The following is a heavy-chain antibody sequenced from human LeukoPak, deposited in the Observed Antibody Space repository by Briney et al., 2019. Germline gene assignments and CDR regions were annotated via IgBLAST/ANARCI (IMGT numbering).Heavy chain of an antibody. CDR3: ARSGTYQYSSTSDY. J-gene: IGHJ4*02. CDR2: IDHSGAT. Sequence: SETLSLTCAVYGASFRNYYWSWIRQTPGKRLEWIGEIDHSGATNYNPSLKSRVTISLDTSKNQFSLKLTSIAADTAVYFCARSGTYQYSSTSDYWGQGTLVTVSS. V-gene: IGHV4-34*01. D-gene: IGHD6-13*01. CDR1: GASFRNYY.